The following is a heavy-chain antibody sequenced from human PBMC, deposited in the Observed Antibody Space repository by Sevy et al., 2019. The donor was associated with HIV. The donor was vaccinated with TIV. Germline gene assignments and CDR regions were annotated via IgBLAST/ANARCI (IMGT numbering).Heavy chain of an antibody. Sequence: ETLSLTCTVSNGSISSNSYYWGWIRQPPGKGLEWIGSIYYSGSTYYNPSLKSRVTISVDTSKNQFSLKLSSVTAADTAVYYCARGSFGVLIIDNWFDPWGQGTLVTVSS. CDR2: IYYSGST. CDR1: NGSISSNSYY. V-gene: IGHV4-39*01. CDR3: ARGSFGVLIIDNWFDP. D-gene: IGHD3-3*01. J-gene: IGHJ5*02.